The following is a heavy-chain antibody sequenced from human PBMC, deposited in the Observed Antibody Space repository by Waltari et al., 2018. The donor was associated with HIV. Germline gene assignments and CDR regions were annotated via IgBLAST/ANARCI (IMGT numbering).Heavy chain of an antibody. V-gene: IGHV3-49*03. D-gene: IGHD3-3*01. J-gene: IGHJ6*02. CDR2: IRSKAYGGTT. Sequence: EVQLVESGGGLVQPGRSLRLSCTASGFTFGDYAMSWFRQAPGKGLEWVGFIRSKAYGGTTEYAASVKGRFTISRDDSKSIAYLQMNSLKTEDTAVYYCTRDVSSGTIFGGVEGSTYYYYGMDVWGQGTTVTVSS. CDR3: TRDVSSGTIFGGVEGSTYYYYGMDV. CDR1: GFTFGDYA.